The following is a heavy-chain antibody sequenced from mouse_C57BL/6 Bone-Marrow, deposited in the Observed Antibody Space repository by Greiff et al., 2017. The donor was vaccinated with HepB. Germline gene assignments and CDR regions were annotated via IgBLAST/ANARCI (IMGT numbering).Heavy chain of an antibody. Sequence: EVQLQQSGPELVKPGASVKISCKASGYSFTGYYMNWVKQSPEKSLEWIGEINPSTGGTTYNQKYKAKATLTVDKSSSTAYTQLKSLTSEDSAVYYCARTGLRPFAYWGQGTLVTVSA. V-gene: IGHV1-42*01. CDR2: INPSTGGT. CDR3: ARTGLRPFAY. CDR1: GYSFTGYY. J-gene: IGHJ3*01. D-gene: IGHD2-4*01.